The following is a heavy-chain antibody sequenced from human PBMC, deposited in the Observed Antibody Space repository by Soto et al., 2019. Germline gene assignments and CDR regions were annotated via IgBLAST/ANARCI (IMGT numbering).Heavy chain of an antibody. Sequence: GGSLRLSCAASGFTFSSYAMHWVRQAPGKGLEWVAVISYDGSNKYYADSVKGRFTISRDNSKNTLYLQMNSLRAEDTAVYYCARGWLDRYSSSWYEFDYWGQGTLVTVSS. CDR2: ISYDGSNK. V-gene: IGHV3-30-3*01. D-gene: IGHD6-13*01. J-gene: IGHJ4*02. CDR1: GFTFSSYA. CDR3: ARGWLDRYSSSWYEFDY.